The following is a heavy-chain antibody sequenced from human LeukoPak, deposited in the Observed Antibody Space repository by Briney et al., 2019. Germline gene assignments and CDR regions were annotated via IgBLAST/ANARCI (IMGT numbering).Heavy chain of an antibody. Sequence: GGSLRLSCAASGFTFSSYAMHWVRQAPGKGLEWVAVISYDGSNKYYADSVKGRFTIPRDNSKNTLYLQMNSLRAEDTAVYYCARVADGYTTYYFDYWGQGTLVTVSS. J-gene: IGHJ4*02. V-gene: IGHV3-30-3*01. CDR3: ARVADGYTTYYFDY. CDR1: GFTFSSYA. CDR2: ISYDGSNK. D-gene: IGHD5-24*01.